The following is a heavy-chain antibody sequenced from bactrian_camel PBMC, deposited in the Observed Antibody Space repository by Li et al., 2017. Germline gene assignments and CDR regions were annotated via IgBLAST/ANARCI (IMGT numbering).Heavy chain of an antibody. CDR3: AANSRTFGCPARALTVDAFTD. J-gene: IGHJ4*01. V-gene: IGHV3S53*01. CDR1: GNIASSYC. Sequence: HVQLVESGGGSVQAGGSLRLSCAASGNIASSYCMGWFRQTAGKEREGVASMHTSGGSTTYANFVKGRFTISMDNAKNTLYLQMNNLQPEDTAMYYCAANSRTFGCPARALTVDAFTDWGQGTQVTVS. CDR2: MHTSGGST. D-gene: IGHD1*01.